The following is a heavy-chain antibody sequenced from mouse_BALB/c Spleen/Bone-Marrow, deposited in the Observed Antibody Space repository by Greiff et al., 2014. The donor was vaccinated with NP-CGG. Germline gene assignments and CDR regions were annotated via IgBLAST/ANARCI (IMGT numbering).Heavy chain of an antibody. J-gene: IGHJ2*01. Sequence: EVMLVESGGGLVQPGGSLKLSCAASGFTFSSYGMSWVRQTPDKRLELVASINNNGGSTYYPDSVKGRFTISRDNAKNTLSLQMSSLKSEDTAMYYCARGNYGNYVDYFDYWGQGTTLTVSS. CDR2: INNNGGST. V-gene: IGHV5-6-3*01. CDR3: ARGNYGNYVDYFDY. CDR1: GFTFSSYG. D-gene: IGHD2-1*01.